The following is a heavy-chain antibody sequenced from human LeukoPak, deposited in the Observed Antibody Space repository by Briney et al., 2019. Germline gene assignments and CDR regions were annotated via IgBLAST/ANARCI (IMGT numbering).Heavy chain of an antibody. Sequence: PGGSLRLSCAASGFTFGNFYMHWIRQAPGKGLECVSYIDTSGTTTYYADSVKGRFTISRDNARNSLYLQMNSLRAEDTAVYYCASRYRVGFWGQGTLVTVSS. D-gene: IGHD5/OR15-5a*01. J-gene: IGHJ4*02. V-gene: IGHV3-11*01. CDR2: IDTSGTTT. CDR3: ASRYRVGF. CDR1: GFTFGNFY.